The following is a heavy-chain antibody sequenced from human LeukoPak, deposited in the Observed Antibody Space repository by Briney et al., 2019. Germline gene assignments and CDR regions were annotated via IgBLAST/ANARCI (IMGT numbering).Heavy chain of an antibody. V-gene: IGHV3-30*02. CDR2: IRYDGSNK. CDR3: AKVGGDYVWGSYRPRDYYYMDV. J-gene: IGHJ6*03. Sequence: PGGSLRLSCAASGFTFSSYGMHWVRQAPGKGLEWVAFIRYDGSNKYYADSVKGRFTISRDNSKNTLYLQMNSLRAEDTAVYYCAKVGGDYVWGSYRPRDYYYMDVWGKGTTVTISS. D-gene: IGHD3-16*02. CDR1: GFTFSSYG.